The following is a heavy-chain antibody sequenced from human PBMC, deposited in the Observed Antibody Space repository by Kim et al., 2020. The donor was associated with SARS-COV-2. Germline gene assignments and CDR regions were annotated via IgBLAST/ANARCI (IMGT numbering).Heavy chain of an antibody. Sequence: GGSLRLSCVASGFPFSTHAMQWVRQAPGKGLEWVAVIWADGSNDDYGDSVKGRFTISRDNSKNTVYLEMNSLRVDDMAVYYCVRGEQWIFDYWGQGTLVT. CDR3: VRGEQWIFDY. CDR2: IWADGSND. V-gene: IGHV3-33*01. D-gene: IGHD6-19*01. J-gene: IGHJ4*02. CDR1: GFPFSTHA.